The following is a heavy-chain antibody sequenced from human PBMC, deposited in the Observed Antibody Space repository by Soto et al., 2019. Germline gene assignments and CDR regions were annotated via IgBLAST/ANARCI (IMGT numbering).Heavy chain of an antibody. CDR3: ARPASGGSRDAFDL. CDR1: GYKFTTFW. CDR2: IDPTDSFT. V-gene: IGHV5-10-1*01. D-gene: IGHD2-15*01. J-gene: IGHJ3*01. Sequence: XESLKISCKASGYKFTTFWLNWARQTPGKGLEWLGRIDPTDSFTNYSPPFEGHVTISVDRSISTAYLQWNSLQASDTAIYYCARPASGGSRDAFDLWGQGTTVTVSS.